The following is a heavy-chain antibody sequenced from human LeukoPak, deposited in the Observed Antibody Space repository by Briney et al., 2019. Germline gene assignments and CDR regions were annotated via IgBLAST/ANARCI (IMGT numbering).Heavy chain of an antibody. Sequence: PSETLSLTCTVSGGSISSYYWSWIRQPPGKGLEWIGYIYYSGSTNYNPSLKSRVTISVDTSKNQFSLKLSSVTAEDTAVYYCARGRKKVPAPDPWGQGTLVTVSS. D-gene: IGHD2-2*01. CDR3: ARGRKKVPAPDP. V-gene: IGHV4-59*01. CDR1: GGSISSYY. CDR2: IYYSGST. J-gene: IGHJ5*02.